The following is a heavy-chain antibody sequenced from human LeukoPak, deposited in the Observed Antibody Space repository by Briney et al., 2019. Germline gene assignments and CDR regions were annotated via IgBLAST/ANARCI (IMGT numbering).Heavy chain of an antibody. CDR3: AKDMAATMVLGPYYYGMDV. CDR2: ISYDGSNK. D-gene: IGHD3-10*01. V-gene: IGHV3-30*18. Sequence: GRSLRLSCAASGFTFSSYGMHWVRQAPGKGLEWVAVISYDGSNKYYADSVKGRFTISRDNSKNTLYLQMNSLRAEDTALYYCAKDMAATMVLGPYYYGMDVWGQGTTVTVSS. CDR1: GFTFSSYG. J-gene: IGHJ6*02.